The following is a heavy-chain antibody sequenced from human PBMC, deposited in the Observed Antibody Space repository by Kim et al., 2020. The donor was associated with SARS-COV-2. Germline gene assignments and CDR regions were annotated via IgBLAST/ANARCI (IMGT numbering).Heavy chain of an antibody. Sequence: VTDRFTISTDNSKNTLYLQRSSLRAEDTAVYYCAKDFLLLYSSSWYPFDYWGQGTLVTVSS. D-gene: IGHD6-13*01. V-gene: IGHV3-23*01. CDR3: AKDFLLLYSSSWYPFDY. J-gene: IGHJ4*02.